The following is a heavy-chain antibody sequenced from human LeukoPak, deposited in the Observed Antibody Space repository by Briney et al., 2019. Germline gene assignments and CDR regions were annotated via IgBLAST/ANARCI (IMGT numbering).Heavy chain of an antibody. V-gene: IGHV1-46*01. CDR2: INPSGGST. CDR1: GYTFTSYY. Sequence: ASVKVSCKAPGYTFTSYYMHWVRQAPGQGLEWMGIINPSGGSTSYAQKFQGRVTMTRDTSTSTVYMELSSLRSEDTAVYYCARDPSPPPNIVVVPAARYGMDVWGQGTTVTVSS. CDR3: ARDPSPPPNIVVVPAARYGMDV. D-gene: IGHD2-2*01. J-gene: IGHJ6*02.